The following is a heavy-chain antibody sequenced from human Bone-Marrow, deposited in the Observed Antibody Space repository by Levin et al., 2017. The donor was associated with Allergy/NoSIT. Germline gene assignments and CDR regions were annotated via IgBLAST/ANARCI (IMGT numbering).Heavy chain of an antibody. CDR3: ARRFGLERIFDWSPYYFDY. D-gene: IGHD3-9*01. CDR2: IYFSGSS. CDR1: GGSLSSSAW. J-gene: IGHJ4*02. V-gene: IGHV4-4*02. Sequence: SEALSLTCAVSGGSLSSSAWWGWVRQPPGKGLEWIGEIYFSGSSNYNPSLKSRVTISLNKSKSQFSLELRSVTAADSAVYYCARRFGLERIFDWSPYYFDYWGRGTLVTVSS.